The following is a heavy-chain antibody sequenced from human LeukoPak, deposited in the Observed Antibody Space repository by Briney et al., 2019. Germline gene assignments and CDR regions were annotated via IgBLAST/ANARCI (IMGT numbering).Heavy chain of an antibody. J-gene: IGHJ4*02. CDR1: GGSISSYY. Sequence: PSETLSLTCAVSGGSISSYYWGWIRQPPGKGLEWIGSIYYSGSTYYNPSLKSRVTISVDTSKNQFSLKLSSVTAADTAVYYCAGGGSSWYIYFDYWGQGTLVTVSS. CDR2: IYYSGST. CDR3: AGGGSSWYIYFDY. D-gene: IGHD6-13*01. V-gene: IGHV4-39*07.